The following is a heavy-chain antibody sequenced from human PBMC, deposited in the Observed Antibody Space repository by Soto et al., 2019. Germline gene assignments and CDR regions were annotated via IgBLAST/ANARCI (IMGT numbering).Heavy chain of an antibody. D-gene: IGHD1-26*01. V-gene: IGHV3-48*02. Sequence: GSLRLSCAASGFTFSTYIMNWVRQAPGKGLEWISYISTRSNSIYYADSVKGRFTVSRDNAKNSLFLQMNRLRDEDTAVYFCARAKYGGAYSPFDYWGPGTLVTVSS. CDR2: ISTRSNSI. CDR1: GFTFSTYI. J-gene: IGHJ4*02. CDR3: ARAKYGGAYSPFDY.